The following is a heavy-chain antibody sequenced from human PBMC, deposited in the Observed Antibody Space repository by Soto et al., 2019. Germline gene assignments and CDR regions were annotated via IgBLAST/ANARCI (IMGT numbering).Heavy chain of an antibody. V-gene: IGHV1-18*01. D-gene: IGHD4-17*01. Sequence: ASVKVSCKASGYTFTSYGISWVRQAPGQGLEWMGWISAYNGNTNYAQKLQGRVTMTTDTSTSTAYMELRSLRSDDTAVYYCARWVTMVIPYNWFDPWGQGTLVTVSS. CDR2: ISAYNGNT. J-gene: IGHJ5*02. CDR1: GYTFTSYG. CDR3: ARWVTMVIPYNWFDP.